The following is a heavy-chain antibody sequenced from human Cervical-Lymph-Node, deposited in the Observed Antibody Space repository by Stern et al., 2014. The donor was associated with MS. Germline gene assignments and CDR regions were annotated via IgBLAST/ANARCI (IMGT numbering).Heavy chain of an antibody. D-gene: IGHD5-24*01. CDR3: TRQAYSGRDGYDY. J-gene: IGHJ4*02. V-gene: IGHV5-51*01. CDR1: GYSFTTYW. CDR2: IYPGDSDT. Sequence: VQLVESGAEVKKPGESLKISCKGSGYSFTTYWIAWVRQMPGKGLEWMGIIYPGDSDTRYSPSFQGQVTISADKSINTAYLQCSSLKASDTAMYYCTRQAYSGRDGYDYWGQGTLVTVSS.